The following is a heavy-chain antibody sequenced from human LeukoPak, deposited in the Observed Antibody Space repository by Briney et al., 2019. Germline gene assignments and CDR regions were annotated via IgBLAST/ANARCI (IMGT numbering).Heavy chain of an antibody. D-gene: IGHD4-17*01. CDR1: GFTSTTYS. CDR2: ISSGSSAI. Sequence: GGSLRLSCEASGFTSTTYSMTWVRQAPGKGLGWVSIISSGSSAIFSADALKGRFTISRDDAKNLLYLDMNSLRAEDTAVYYCARGHTAVTRHFDFWGQGTLVTVSS. J-gene: IGHJ4*02. CDR3: ARGHTAVTRHFDF. V-gene: IGHV3-21*01.